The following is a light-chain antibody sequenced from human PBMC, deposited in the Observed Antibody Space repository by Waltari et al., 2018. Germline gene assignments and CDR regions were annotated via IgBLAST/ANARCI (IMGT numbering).Light chain of an antibody. V-gene: IGKV3-20*01. CDR1: QSVGRS. CDR3: QHYVRLPAT. CDR2: GAS. J-gene: IGKJ1*01. Sequence: EIVLTQSPGTLSLTPGEGAALSCRASQSVGRSLAWYQQKPGQAPRLLIYGASNRATGIPDRFSGSGSGTDFSLTINRLEPEDFAVFYCQHYVRLPATFGQGTKVEIK.